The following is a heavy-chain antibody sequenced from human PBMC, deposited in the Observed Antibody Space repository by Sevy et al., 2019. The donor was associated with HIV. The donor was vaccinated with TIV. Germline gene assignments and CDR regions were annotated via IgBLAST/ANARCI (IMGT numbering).Heavy chain of an antibody. CDR2: IYSGGST. J-gene: IGHJ4*02. CDR3: AREQTHCSSTSCYLYFDY. D-gene: IGHD2-2*01. CDR1: GFTVSSNY. V-gene: IGHV3-53*01. Sequence: GGSLRLSCAASGFTVSSNYMSWVRQAPGKGLEWVSVIYSGGSTYYADSVKGRFTISRDNSKNTLYHQLNSLRAEDTAVYYCAREQTHCSSTSCYLYFDYWGQGTLVTVSS.